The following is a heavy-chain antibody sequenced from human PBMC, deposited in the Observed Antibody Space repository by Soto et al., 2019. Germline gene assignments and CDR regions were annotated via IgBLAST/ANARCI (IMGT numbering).Heavy chain of an antibody. CDR3: ARDLPTPPNYDFWSPPLAALDY. CDR2: IWNDGSNK. CDR1: LFTFSSYG. V-gene: IGHV3-33*01. Sequence: PGWSLRLSCAASLFTFSSYGMHWVVKAPLKLLEFVAVIWNDGSNKYYADSVKGRFTISRDNSKNTLYLQMNSLRAEDTAVYYCARDLPTPPNYDFWSPPLAALDYWGQGTLVTVSS. J-gene: IGHJ4*02. D-gene: IGHD3-3*01.